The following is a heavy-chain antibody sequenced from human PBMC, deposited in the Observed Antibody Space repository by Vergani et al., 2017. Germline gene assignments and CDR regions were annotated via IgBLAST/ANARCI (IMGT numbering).Heavy chain of an antibody. D-gene: IGHD1-26*01. V-gene: IGHV3-23*01. CDR3: VKDAGSYENLFDS. Sequence: EVQLLESGGSLKQPGGSVRLSCAASGFTFSTYAMNWVRQAPGKGLEWVSALTGGGGSTYYADSFKGSFIISRDNSRDTLYLQMNSLRPEDTATYYCVKDAGSYENLFDSGGKGTLVTVSS. J-gene: IGHJ4*02. CDR1: GFTFSTYA. CDR2: LTGGGGST.